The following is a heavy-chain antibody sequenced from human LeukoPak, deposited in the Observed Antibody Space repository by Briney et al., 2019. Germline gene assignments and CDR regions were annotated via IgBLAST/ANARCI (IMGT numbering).Heavy chain of an antibody. J-gene: IGHJ6*03. CDR2: VSGIAKNT. V-gene: IGHV3-23*01. Sequence: VGSLRLSCTASGFTFDNYAMSWVRQAPGQGLEWVSAVSGIAKNTYYADSVKGRFTTSRDNSNNTVYLQMKSLRAEDTAVYYCAKSHRRGLRCMVGFFYMDFWGSGTTVAVSS. CDR3: AKSHRRGLRCMVGFFYMDF. CDR1: GFTFDNYA. D-gene: IGHD3-3*01.